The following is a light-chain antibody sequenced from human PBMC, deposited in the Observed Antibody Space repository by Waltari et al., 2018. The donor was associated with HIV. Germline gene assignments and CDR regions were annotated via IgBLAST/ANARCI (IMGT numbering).Light chain of an antibody. CDR2: INK. V-gene: IGLV1-44*01. J-gene: IGLJ3*02. CDR3: AIWDDSLNGWV. Sequence: QSVLTQPPSASGAPGQRVTISCSGSRYFIGRYSVNWYQQLPGAAPKLLIYINKPRPSGVPDRCSGSKSGTSASLAISGLQSDDEADYYCAIWDDSLNGWVFGGGTKLTVL. CDR1: RYFIGRYS.